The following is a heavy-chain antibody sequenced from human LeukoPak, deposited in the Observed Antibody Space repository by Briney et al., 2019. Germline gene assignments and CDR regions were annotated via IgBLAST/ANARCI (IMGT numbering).Heavy chain of an antibody. CDR1: GGTFSSYG. D-gene: IGHD3-10*01. Sequence: ASVKVSCKASGGTFSSYGISWVRQAPGQGLEWMGWISAYNGNTNYAQKLQGRVTMTTDTSTSTAYMELRSLRSDDTAVYYCARDHDYYGSGSYYGMDVWGQGTTVTVSS. J-gene: IGHJ6*02. CDR3: ARDHDYYGSGSYYGMDV. CDR2: ISAYNGNT. V-gene: IGHV1-18*01.